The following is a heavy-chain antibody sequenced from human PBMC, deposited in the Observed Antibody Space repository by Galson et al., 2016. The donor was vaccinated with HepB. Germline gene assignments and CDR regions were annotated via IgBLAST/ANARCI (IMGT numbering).Heavy chain of an antibody. J-gene: IGHJ6*02. CDR3: AREQSNGMDV. Sequence: SVKVSCKVSGYTLTKLSIHWVRQAPGKGLEWMGGFDPADDETIYTQTFQGRVTMTEDTSTDTAYMELSSLRSEDTAMYYCAREQSNGMDVWGQGTTVTVSS. CDR1: GYTLTKLS. CDR2: FDPADDET. V-gene: IGHV1-24*01.